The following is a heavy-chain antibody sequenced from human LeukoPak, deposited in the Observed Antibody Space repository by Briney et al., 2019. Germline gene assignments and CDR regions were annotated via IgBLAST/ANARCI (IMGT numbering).Heavy chain of an antibody. Sequence: GRSLRLSCAASGFTFSSYAMHWDRQAPGKGLEWVAVISYDGSNKYYADSVKGRFTISRDNSKNTLYLQMNSLRAEDTAVYYCARAPDEAAAGGDWFDPWGQGTLVTVSS. D-gene: IGHD6-13*01. CDR1: GFTFSSYA. J-gene: IGHJ5*02. V-gene: IGHV3-30*01. CDR3: ARAPDEAAAGGDWFDP. CDR2: ISYDGSNK.